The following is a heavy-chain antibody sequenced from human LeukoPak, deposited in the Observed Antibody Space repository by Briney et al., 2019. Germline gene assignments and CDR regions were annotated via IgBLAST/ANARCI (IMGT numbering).Heavy chain of an antibody. V-gene: IGHV3-21*01. CDR3: ARETGAFFDY. J-gene: IGHJ4*02. CDR2: ISSSSSYI. Sequence: GALRLSCAAAGFTFSSYSMNWVRQAPGEGLELVSSISSSSSYIYYADSVKGRFTISRDNAKNSLYLQMTSLRAEDTAVYYCARETGAFFDYWGQGTLVTASP. D-gene: IGHD2-8*02. CDR1: GFTFSSYS.